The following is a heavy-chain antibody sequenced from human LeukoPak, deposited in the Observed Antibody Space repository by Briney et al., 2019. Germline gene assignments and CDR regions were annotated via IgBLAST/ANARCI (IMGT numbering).Heavy chain of an antibody. CDR1: GFTFSSYW. Sequence: GGSLRLSCAASGFTFSSYWMSWVRQAPGKGLEWVANIKEDGSEKDYVGSVKGRFTISGDNAKNSLYLQMNSLRAEDTAVYYCARGMDYYDSSGYLYFDYWGQGTLVTVSS. V-gene: IGHV3-7*03. J-gene: IGHJ4*02. D-gene: IGHD3-22*01. CDR2: IKEDGSEK. CDR3: ARGMDYYDSSGYLYFDY.